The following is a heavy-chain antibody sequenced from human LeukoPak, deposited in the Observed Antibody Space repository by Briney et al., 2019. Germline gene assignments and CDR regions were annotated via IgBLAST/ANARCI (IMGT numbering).Heavy chain of an antibody. V-gene: IGHV4-59*12. CDR2: IYHSGST. CDR1: GGSISSYY. Sequence: SSETLSLTCTVSGGSISSYYWSWIRQPPGKGLEWIGYIYHSGSTYYNPSLKSRVTISVDRSKNQFSLKLSSVTAADTAVYYCARYEESSKYSSSWSYYFDYWGQGTLVTVSS. D-gene: IGHD6-13*01. CDR3: ARYEESSKYSSSWSYYFDY. J-gene: IGHJ4*02.